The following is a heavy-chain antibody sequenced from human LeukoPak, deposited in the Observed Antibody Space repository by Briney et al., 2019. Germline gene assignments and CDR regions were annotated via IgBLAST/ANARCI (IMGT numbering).Heavy chain of an antibody. CDR1: GGSISSGGYY. D-gene: IGHD3-10*01. CDR2: IYYSGST. CDR3: ARSGARNYYGSGSYYVT. J-gene: IGHJ4*02. Sequence: SQTLSLTCTVSGGSISSGGYYWSWIRQHPGKGLEWIGYIYYSGSTYYNPSLKSRVTISVDTSKNQFSLKLSSVTAADTAVYYCARSGARNYYGSGSYYVTWGQGTLVTVSS. V-gene: IGHV4-31*03.